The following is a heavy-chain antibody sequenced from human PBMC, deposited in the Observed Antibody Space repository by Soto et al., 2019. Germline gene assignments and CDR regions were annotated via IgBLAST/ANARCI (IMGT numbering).Heavy chain of an antibody. V-gene: IGHV1-69*13. J-gene: IGHJ3*02. CDR3: ARDYGDYFDAFDI. CDR1: GGTFSSYA. CDR2: IIPIFGTA. D-gene: IGHD4-17*01. Sequence: GASVKVSCKASGGTFSSYAISWVRQAPGQGLEWMGGIIPIFGTANYAQKFQGRVTITADESTSTAYMEPSSLRSEDTAVYYCARDYGDYFDAFDIWGQGTMVTVSS.